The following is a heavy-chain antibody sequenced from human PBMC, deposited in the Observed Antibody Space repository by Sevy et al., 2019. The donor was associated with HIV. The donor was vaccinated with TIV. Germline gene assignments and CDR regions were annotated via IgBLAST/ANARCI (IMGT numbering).Heavy chain of an antibody. D-gene: IGHD3-10*01. V-gene: IGHV3-43D*03. Sequence: GGSLRLSCTASGFTFDDYTMDWVRQAPGKGLEWVSSITWDGGSPYYADSVKGRFTISRDNSKNSLYLQMNSLRPEDTALYYCAKDIGGEGSGSYYFDYWGQGTLVTVSS. J-gene: IGHJ4*02. CDR3: AKDIGGEGSGSYYFDY. CDR1: GFTFDDYT. CDR2: ITWDGGSP.